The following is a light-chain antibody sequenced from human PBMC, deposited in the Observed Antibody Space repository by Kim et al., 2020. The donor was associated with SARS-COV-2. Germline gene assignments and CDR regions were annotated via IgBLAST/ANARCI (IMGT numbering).Light chain of an antibody. V-gene: IGLV6-57*01. CDR2: EDN. CDR1: SGSIASNY. CDR3: QSYDSSNHWV. Sequence: TSTLSCTRSSGSIASNYVQWYQQRPGSSPTTVIYEDNQSPSGVPDRFSGSIDSSSTSASLPISGLKTEDEADYYCQSYDSSNHWVFGGGTQLTVL. J-gene: IGLJ3*02.